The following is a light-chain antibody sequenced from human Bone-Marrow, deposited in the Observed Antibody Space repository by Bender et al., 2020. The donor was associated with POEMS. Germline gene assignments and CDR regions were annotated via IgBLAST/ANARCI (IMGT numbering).Light chain of an antibody. V-gene: IGLV3-1*01. CDR3: QEWDTYSVI. CDR2: QDT. Sequence: SYEVTQPPSVSVSPGQTASITCSGDDLGDKYVAWYQQKPGQSPVLVIYQDTKRPSGIPERFSGSNSGNKATLTISGTQAMDEADDYCQEWDTYSVIFGGGTKLTVL. CDR1: DLGDKY. J-gene: IGLJ2*01.